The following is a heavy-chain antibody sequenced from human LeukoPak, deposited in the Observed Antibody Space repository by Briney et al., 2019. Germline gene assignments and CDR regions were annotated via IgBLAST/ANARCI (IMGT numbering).Heavy chain of an antibody. CDR1: GYTLTELS. Sequence: ASVKVSCKVSGYTLTELSMHWVRQAPGKGLEWMGGFDPEDGETIYAQKFQGRVTMTEDTSTDTAYMELSSLRSEDTAVYYCARTDYGGIDNWFDPWGQGTLVTVSS. CDR2: FDPEDGET. CDR3: ARTDYGGIDNWFDP. V-gene: IGHV1-24*01. D-gene: IGHD4-23*01. J-gene: IGHJ5*02.